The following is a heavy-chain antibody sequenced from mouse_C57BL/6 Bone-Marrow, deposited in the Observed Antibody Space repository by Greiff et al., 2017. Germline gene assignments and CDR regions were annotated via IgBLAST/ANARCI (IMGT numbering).Heavy chain of an antibody. CDR1: GYTFTGYW. Sequence: QVQLLQSGAELMKPGASGKLSCKATGYTFTGYWIEWVKQTPGHGLEWIGEILPGSGSTYYNEKFKGKATFTADTSSNTAYMQLSSLTTEDSAIYYCARWGSSHWYFDVWGTGTTVTVSS. CDR3: ARWGSSHWYFDV. D-gene: IGHD1-1*01. V-gene: IGHV1-9*01. J-gene: IGHJ1*03. CDR2: ILPGSGST.